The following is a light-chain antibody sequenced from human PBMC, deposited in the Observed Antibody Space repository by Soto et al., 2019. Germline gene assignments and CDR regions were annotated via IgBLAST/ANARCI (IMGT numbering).Light chain of an antibody. CDR3: QQYDNLPRT. CDR2: SAS. Sequence: DIQMTQSPSSVSASIGDTVTITCRASQDINVYLNWYQQKPGEVPKLLIYSASTLHRGVPSRFTGSGSETDFTLTIRSLQPEDFETYYCQQYDNLPRTFGGGTKVDIK. J-gene: IGKJ4*01. V-gene: IGKV1-33*01. CDR1: QDINVY.